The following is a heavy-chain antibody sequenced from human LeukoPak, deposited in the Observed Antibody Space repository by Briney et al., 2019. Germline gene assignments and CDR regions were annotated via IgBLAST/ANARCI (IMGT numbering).Heavy chain of an antibody. Sequence: ASVKVSCKAVGYTFTNYVLHWVRQAPGQRLEWMGWINAGNGNTKYSQKFQGRVTITRDTSASTACMELSSLRSEDTAIYYCARDLGGQWLAFDYWGQGTLVTVSS. V-gene: IGHV1-3*01. CDR3: ARDLGGQWLAFDY. D-gene: IGHD6-19*01. J-gene: IGHJ4*02. CDR2: INAGNGNT. CDR1: GYTFTNYV.